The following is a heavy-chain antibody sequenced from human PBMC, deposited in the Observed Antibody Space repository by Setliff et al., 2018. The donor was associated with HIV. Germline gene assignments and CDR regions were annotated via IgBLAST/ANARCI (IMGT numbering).Heavy chain of an antibody. CDR2: INTNTGNP. J-gene: IGHJ4*02. CDR3: ARDLNKGSIDS. V-gene: IGHV7-4-1*02. D-gene: IGHD3-10*01. CDR1: GYTFSSKS. Sequence: ASVKVSCKASGYTFSSKSWNGVRQAPGQGLEWMGWINTNTGNPTYAQGFTGRFVFSLDTSVRTAYLQISSLEAEDTAVYYCARDLNKGSIDSWGQGTLVTVSS.